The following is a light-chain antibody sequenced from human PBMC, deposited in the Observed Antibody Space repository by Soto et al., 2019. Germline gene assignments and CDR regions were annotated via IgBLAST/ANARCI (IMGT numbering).Light chain of an antibody. CDR2: DAS. J-gene: IGKJ4*01. V-gene: IGKV3-15*01. CDR3: QQYNNWPLT. CDR1: QSVSTN. Sequence: EVEMTQSPATLSVSPGEGATISCRASQSVSTNLAWFQQKSGQAPRLLFHDASTRATSVPARFSGSGSGTDFTLTISSLQSEDFAFYYCQQYNNWPLTFGGGTKVEFK.